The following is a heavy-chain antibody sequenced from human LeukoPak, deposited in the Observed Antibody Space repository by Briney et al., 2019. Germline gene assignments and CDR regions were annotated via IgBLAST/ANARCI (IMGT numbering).Heavy chain of an antibody. J-gene: IGHJ4*02. CDR2: ISGSGGST. Sequence: LSGGSLRLSCAASGFTFSSYAMSWVRQAPGKGLEWVSAISGSGGSTYYADSVKGRFTISRDNSKNTLYLQMNSLRAEDTAVYYCAKDQDIVVVVAATFDYWGQGTLVTVSS. V-gene: IGHV3-23*01. CDR3: AKDQDIVVVVAATFDY. D-gene: IGHD2-15*01. CDR1: GFTFSSYA.